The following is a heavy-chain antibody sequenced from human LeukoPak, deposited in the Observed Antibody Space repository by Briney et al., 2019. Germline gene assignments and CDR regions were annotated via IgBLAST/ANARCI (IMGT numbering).Heavy chain of an antibody. V-gene: IGHV3-21*01. CDR2: ISSSSSYI. D-gene: IGHD6-13*01. CDR3: ARAKDFNFAAAPDY. J-gene: IGHJ4*02. Sequence: PGGSLRLSCAASGFTFSSYSMNWVRQAPGKGLEWVSSISSSSSYIYYADSVKGRFTISRDNAKNSLYLQMNSLRAEDTAVYYCARAKDFNFAAAPDYWGQGTLVTVSS. CDR1: GFTFSSYS.